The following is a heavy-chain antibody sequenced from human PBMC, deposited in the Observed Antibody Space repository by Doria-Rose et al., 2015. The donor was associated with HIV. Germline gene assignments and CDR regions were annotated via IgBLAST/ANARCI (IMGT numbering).Heavy chain of an antibody. D-gene: IGHD6-13*01. V-gene: IGHV2-26*01. CDR1: GVSLSSPGMG. Sequence: QVQLVESGPVLVKPTETLTLTCTVSGVSLSSPGMGMSWIRQPPGKALEWLANIFSDDERSYKTSLKSRLTISRGTSKSRVVLTMTDMDPVDTATYYCARIKSSRWYHKYYFDFWGQGTLVIVSA. CDR3: ARIKSSRWYHKYYFDF. J-gene: IGHJ4*02. CDR2: IFSDDER.